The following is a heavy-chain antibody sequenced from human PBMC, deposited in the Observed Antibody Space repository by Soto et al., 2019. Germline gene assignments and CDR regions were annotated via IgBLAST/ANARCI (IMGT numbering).Heavy chain of an antibody. Sequence: ASVKVSCKASGYILTNYAMQWVRQAPGQRLEWMGWINRGNGNTEYSEKFQGRVTITRATSARPVYMELSSLRPEDTAVYYCARECLVLVPTTVNSDYHYYAMDVWGQGTTVTVSS. V-gene: IGHV1-3*01. CDR1: GYILTNYA. J-gene: IGHJ6*02. D-gene: IGHD4-17*01. CDR3: ARECLVLVPTTVNSDYHYYAMDV. CDR2: INRGNGNT.